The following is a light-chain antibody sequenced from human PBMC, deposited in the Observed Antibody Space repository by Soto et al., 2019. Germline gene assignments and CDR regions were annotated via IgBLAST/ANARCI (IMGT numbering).Light chain of an antibody. CDR1: QAISTW. CDR3: QQANSFPRT. CDR2: AAS. V-gene: IGKV1D-12*01. Sequence: DIQMTQSPSSVSASVGDRVTITCRASQAISTWLAWYQQKPGKAPKLLIYAASTLQTGVPSRLSGSGSGTAFTLTISSLQPEDFSTYYCQQANSFPRTFGQGTKVEIK. J-gene: IGKJ1*01.